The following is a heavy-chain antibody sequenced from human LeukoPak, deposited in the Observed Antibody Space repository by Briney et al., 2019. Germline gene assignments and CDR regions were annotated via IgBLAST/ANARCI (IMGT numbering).Heavy chain of an antibody. CDR2: ISSTSSTI. CDR3: ARDWSAVAAPDYFDY. D-gene: IGHD6-19*01. J-gene: IGHJ4*02. V-gene: IGHV3-48*04. Sequence: GGSLRLSCVASGFTFSSFSMDWVRQAPGKGLEWVSYISSTSSTIYYADSVQGRFTSSRDNAKNSLYLQMNSLTAEDTAVYFCARDWSAVAAPDYFDYWDQGTLVTVSA. CDR1: GFTFSSFS.